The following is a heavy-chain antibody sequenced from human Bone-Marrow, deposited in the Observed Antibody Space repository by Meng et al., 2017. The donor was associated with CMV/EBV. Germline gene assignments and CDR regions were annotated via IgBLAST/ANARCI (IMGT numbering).Heavy chain of an antibody. D-gene: IGHD2-2*01. V-gene: IGHV4-39*07. CDR3: ARVLPRDCFSRACYGGPFDL. CDR2: IYYSGAH. Sequence: SETLSLTCTVSGYSIYSSTYYWGWIRQSPGKGLEWIGSIYYSGAHYYNPSLKSRVTISADTTKNQLSLKVKSVNAADTAVYYFARVLPRDCFSRACYGGPFDLWGPGTLVTVSS. J-gene: IGHJ4*02. CDR1: GYSIYSSTYY.